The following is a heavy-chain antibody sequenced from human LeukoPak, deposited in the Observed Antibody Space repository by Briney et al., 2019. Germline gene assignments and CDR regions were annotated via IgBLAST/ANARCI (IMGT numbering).Heavy chain of an antibody. Sequence: PGGSLILSCAASGFTFSDYYMSWIRQAPGKGLEWISYISSSGGSTSYADSVKGRFTISRDNAKNSLYLQMNSLRAEDTAVYYCAKEFSAIYDWGQGTLVTVSS. D-gene: IGHD2-2*01. CDR2: ISSSGGST. J-gene: IGHJ4*02. CDR1: GFTFSDYY. CDR3: AKEFSAIYD. V-gene: IGHV3-11*01.